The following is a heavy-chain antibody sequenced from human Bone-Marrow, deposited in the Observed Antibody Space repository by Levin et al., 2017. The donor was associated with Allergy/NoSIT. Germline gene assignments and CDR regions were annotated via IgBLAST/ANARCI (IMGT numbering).Heavy chain of an antibody. CDR3: AREFTPIQYGMDL. D-gene: IGHD2-15*01. V-gene: IGHV3-33*01. CDR2: IWYDGSNE. J-gene: IGHJ6*02. CDR1: GFDFSSYG. Sequence: GESLKISCAASGFDFSSYGMHWVRQAPGKGLEWVAVIWYDGSNEDYGDSVKGRFIISRDKFQKTVYLQMNSLRVEDTAVYFCAREFTPIQYGMDLWGQGTRVTVSS.